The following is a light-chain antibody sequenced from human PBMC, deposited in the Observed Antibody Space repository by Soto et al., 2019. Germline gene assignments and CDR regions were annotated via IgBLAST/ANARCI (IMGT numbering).Light chain of an antibody. CDR2: EGT. Sequence: QPPLCHPSSVCGYPGQSDTISCSGTTSDVGGYNLVSWYQQHTAKAPKLLIYEGTQRPSRVSSRFSGYKYGNTASLTISGLHAEDEADYYCCSYASSSSSGFGTGTKVTV. CDR3: CSYASSSSSG. J-gene: IGLJ1*01. V-gene: IGLV2-23*01. CDR1: TSDVGGYNL.